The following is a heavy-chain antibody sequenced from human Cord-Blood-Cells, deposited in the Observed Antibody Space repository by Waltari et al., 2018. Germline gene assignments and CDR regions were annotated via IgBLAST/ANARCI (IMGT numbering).Heavy chain of an antibody. D-gene: IGHD2-21*02. Sequence: EVQLVESGGGLVQPGGSLRLSCAASGFPFSSYWMSWVRQAPGKGLEWVANIKKDGREKYYVDSVKGRFTISRDNAKNSLYLQMNSLGAEDTAVYYCARTRADDYYFDYWGQGTLVTVSS. CDR3: ARTRADDYYFDY. V-gene: IGHV3-7*01. CDR1: GFPFSSYW. CDR2: IKKDGREK. J-gene: IGHJ4*02.